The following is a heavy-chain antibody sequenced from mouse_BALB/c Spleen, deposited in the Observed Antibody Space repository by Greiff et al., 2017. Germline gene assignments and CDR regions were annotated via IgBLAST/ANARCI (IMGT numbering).Heavy chain of an antibody. Sequence: QVQLQQSGAELVRPGTSVKVSCKASGYAFTNYLIEWVKQRPGQGLEWIGVINPGSGGTNSNEKFKGKATLTADKSSSTAYMQLGSLTSDDSAVYFYAREAYWGQGTLVTVSA. CDR2: INPGSGGT. J-gene: IGHJ3*01. CDR1: GYAFTNYL. V-gene: IGHV1-54*01. CDR3: AREAY.